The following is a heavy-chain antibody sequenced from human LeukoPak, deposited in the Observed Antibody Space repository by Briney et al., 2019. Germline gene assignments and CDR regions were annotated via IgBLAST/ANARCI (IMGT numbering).Heavy chain of an antibody. D-gene: IGHD3-10*01. CDR1: GFTFFNYG. CDR2: ISYDGINK. CDR3: ARAGSGSNYYYGLDV. V-gene: IGHV3-30*03. Sequence: GRSLRLSCAASGFTFFNYGIHWVRQAPGKGLEWVALISYDGINKYYADSVKGRFTISRDNSNNTLYPQMNSLRAEDTAVYYCARAGSGSNYYYGLDVWGQGTTVTVSS. J-gene: IGHJ6*02.